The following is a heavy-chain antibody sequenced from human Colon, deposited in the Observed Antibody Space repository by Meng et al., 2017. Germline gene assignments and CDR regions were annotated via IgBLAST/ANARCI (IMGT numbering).Heavy chain of an antibody. V-gene: IGHV1-69*06. Sequence: SVKVSCKASGGTFSSYAISWVRQAPGQGLEWMGGIIPIFGTANYAQKFQGRVTITADKSTSTAYMELSSLRSEDTAVYYCASKRRAYYYDSSGYYSFDYWGQGTLVTVSS. D-gene: IGHD3-22*01. CDR3: ASKRRAYYYDSSGYYSFDY. CDR1: GGTFSSYA. J-gene: IGHJ4*02. CDR2: IIPIFGTA.